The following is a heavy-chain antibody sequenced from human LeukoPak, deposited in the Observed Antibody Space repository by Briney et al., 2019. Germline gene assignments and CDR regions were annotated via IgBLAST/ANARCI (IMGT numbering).Heavy chain of an antibody. CDR2: IAYDGSEK. CDR3: AKDGAAANGHWDWLDP. D-gene: IGHD2-15*01. CDR1: GFPFSSYG. J-gene: IGHJ5*02. Sequence: GGSLRLSFAASGFPFSSYGVQSVRQAPGKGLEWVAVIAYDGSEKYYADSVKGRFTISRDNSKDTLFLQMSSLRPDDTAVYYCAKDGAAANGHWDWLDPWGQGTLVTVSS. V-gene: IGHV3-33*05.